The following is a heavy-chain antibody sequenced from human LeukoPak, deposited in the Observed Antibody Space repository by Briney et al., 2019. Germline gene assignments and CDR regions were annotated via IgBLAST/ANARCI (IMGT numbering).Heavy chain of an antibody. CDR1: GFTFSQYN. J-gene: IGHJ6*03. CDR3: ARVLRYCSGGNCYSGGLGYMDV. Sequence: GGSLRLSCAASGFTFSQYNMRWIRQAPGKWLEWVSSISRSGSTKYYADSVKGRFTISRDNAKNSLFLQMNSLRAEDTAVYYCARVLRYCSGGNCYSGGLGYMDVWGKGTTVTISS. CDR2: ISRSGSTK. V-gene: IGHV3-11*01. D-gene: IGHD2-15*01.